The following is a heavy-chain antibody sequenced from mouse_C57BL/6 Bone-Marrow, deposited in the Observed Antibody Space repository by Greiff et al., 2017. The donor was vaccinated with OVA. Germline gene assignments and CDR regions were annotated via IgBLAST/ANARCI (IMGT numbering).Heavy chain of an antibody. J-gene: IGHJ2*01. CDR1: GFTFSDYY. D-gene: IGHD2-2*01. Sequence: EVKLMESGGGLVQPGGSLKLSCAASGFTFSDYYMYWVRQTPEKRLEWVAYISNGGGSTYYPDTIKGRFTISRDNAKNTLYLQMSRLTSEDTAMYFCERISYYGYAFDYWGQGTTLTVSS. V-gene: IGHV5-12*01. CDR3: ERISYYGYAFDY. CDR2: ISNGGGST.